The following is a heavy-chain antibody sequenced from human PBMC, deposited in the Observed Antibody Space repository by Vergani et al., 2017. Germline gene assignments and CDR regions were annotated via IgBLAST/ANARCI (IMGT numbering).Heavy chain of an antibody. J-gene: IGHJ4*02. D-gene: IGHD7-27*01. CDR1: GGSFSGYY. CDR3: ARDLRRTGDGDYFDY. CDR2: INHSGST. V-gene: IGHV4-34*01. Sequence: QVQLQQWGAGLLKPSETLSLTCAVYGGSFSGYYWSWIRQPPGKGLEWIGEINHSGSTNYNPSLKSRVTISVDTSKNQFSLKLSSVTAADTAVYYCARDLRRTGDGDYFDYWGQGTLVTVSS.